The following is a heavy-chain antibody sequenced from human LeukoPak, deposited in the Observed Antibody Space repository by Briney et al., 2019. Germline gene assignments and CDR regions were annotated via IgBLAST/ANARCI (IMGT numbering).Heavy chain of an antibody. V-gene: IGHV1-69*01. CDR1: GFTFSSYA. J-gene: IGHJ6*02. CDR3: AIAYCGGDCYTDYYYGMDV. Sequence: GRSLRLSCAASGFTFSSYAISWVRQAPGQGLEWMGGIIPIFGTANYAQKFQGRVTITADESTSTAYMELSSLRSEDTAVYYCAIAYCGGDCYTDYYYGMDVWGQGTTVTVSS. D-gene: IGHD2-21*02. CDR2: IIPIFGTA.